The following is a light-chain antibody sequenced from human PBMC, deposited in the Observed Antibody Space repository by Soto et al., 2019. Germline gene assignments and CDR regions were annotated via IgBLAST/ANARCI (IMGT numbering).Light chain of an antibody. V-gene: IGKV3-15*01. CDR3: QHYNTWPPRT. CDR1: QSVGSS. J-gene: IGKJ2*02. CDR2: GAS. Sequence: EIVMTQSPATLSVSPGERATLSCRASQSVGSSLAWYQQKPGQAPRFLMYGASTRATGVPARFSGSGSGTEFTLNISSLQSEDFAFYYCQHYNTWPPRTFGQGTKLEIK.